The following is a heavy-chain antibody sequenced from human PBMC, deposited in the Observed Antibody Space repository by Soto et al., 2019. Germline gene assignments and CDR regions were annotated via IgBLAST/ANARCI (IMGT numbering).Heavy chain of an antibody. D-gene: IGHD5-12*01. CDR1: GGTFSSYT. CDR2: IIPILGIA. CDR3: ARDSGHEGTDNWFDP. J-gene: IGHJ5*02. V-gene: IGHV1-69*04. Sequence: SVKVSCKASGGTFSSYTISWVRQAPGQGLEWMGRIIPILGIANYAQKFQGRVTITADKSTSTAYMELSSLRSEDTAVYYCARDSGHEGTDNWFDPWGQGTLVTVSS.